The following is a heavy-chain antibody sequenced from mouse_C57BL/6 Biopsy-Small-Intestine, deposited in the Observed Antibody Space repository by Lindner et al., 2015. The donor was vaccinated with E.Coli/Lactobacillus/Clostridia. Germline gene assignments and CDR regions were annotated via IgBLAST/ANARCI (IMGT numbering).Heavy chain of an antibody. J-gene: IGHJ4*01. Sequence: VQLQESGGGLVKPGGSLKLSCAASGFTFSDYGMHWVRQAPEMGLEWVAYISSGSGTVYYTDTVKGRFTISRDNAKDTLFLQMTSLRSEDTAMYYCAWDHYSIYSYTLDYWGHGTPVTVSS. V-gene: IGHV5-17*01. CDR2: ISSGSGTV. CDR1: GFTFSDYG. D-gene: IGHD2-5*01. CDR3: AWDHYSIYSYTLDY.